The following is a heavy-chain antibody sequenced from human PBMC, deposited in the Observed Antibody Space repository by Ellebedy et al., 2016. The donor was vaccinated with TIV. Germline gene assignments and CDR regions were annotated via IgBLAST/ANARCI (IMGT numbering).Heavy chain of an antibody. CDR1: GFTFSSYS. D-gene: IGHD6-13*01. CDR2: ISSSSSTI. V-gene: IGHV3-48*01. Sequence: PGGSLRLSCAASGFTFSSYSMNWVRQAPGKGLEWVSYISSSSSTIYYADSVKGRFTISRDNAKNSLYLQMNSLRGEDTAVYYCARDRVDSSSWPYWYFDLWGRGTLVTVSS. CDR3: ARDRVDSSSWPYWYFDL. J-gene: IGHJ2*01.